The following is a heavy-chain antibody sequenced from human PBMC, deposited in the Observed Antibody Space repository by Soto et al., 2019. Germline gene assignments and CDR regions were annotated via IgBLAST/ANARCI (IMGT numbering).Heavy chain of an antibody. D-gene: IGHD6-13*01. Sequence: QVQLQQSGPGLVKPSETLSLTCTVSGGSVSSGLYYWSWVRQPPGKGLEWIGYIYYSVSTKYNPSLKSRVTISVDASKNQFSLNLSSVTAADTAVYYCASPRGSSWYSLEYWGQGTLATVSS. V-gene: IGHV4-61*01. CDR2: IYYSVST. J-gene: IGHJ4*02. CDR3: ASPRGSSWYSLEY. CDR1: GGSVSSGLYY.